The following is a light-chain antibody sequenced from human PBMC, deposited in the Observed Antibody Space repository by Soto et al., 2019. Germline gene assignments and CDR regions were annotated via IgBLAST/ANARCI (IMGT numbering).Light chain of an antibody. Sequence: IVMTQSPVTLSVSPGERATLSCRASQDIVSNVAWYQQRPGQAPRLLIYGASTRATDIPDRFSGSGSGTEFTLTISGLQSADSAVYYCQQYTNWRPRLTFGGGTKVEMK. CDR3: QQYTNWRPRLT. CDR1: QDIVSN. CDR2: GAS. J-gene: IGKJ4*02. V-gene: IGKV3-15*01.